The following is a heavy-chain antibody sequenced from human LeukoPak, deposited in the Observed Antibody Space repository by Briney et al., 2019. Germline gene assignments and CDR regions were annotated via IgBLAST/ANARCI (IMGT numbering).Heavy chain of an antibody. CDR1: GFTFSSYG. CDR2: ISYDGSNK. J-gene: IGHJ6*04. D-gene: IGHD6-13*01. V-gene: IGHV3-30*18. CDR3: AKAGYSSSWYYYYYGMDV. Sequence: GRSLRLSCAATGFTFSSYGMHWVRQAPGKGLEWVAVISYDGSNKYYADSVKGRFTISRDNSKNTLYLQMNSLRAEDTAVYYCAKAGYSSSWYYYYYGMDVWGKGTTVTVSS.